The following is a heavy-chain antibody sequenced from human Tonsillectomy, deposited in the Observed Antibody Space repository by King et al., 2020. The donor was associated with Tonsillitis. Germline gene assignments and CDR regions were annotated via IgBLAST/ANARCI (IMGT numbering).Heavy chain of an antibody. D-gene: IGHD2-21*02. CDR1: GFTFSSYW. Sequence: VQLVESGGGLVQPGGSLRLSCAASGFTFSSYWMHWVRQAPGKGLVWVSRINIDGSSTKSADSVKDRFTIYRDNAKNTMYLQMNSLRAEDTDVYYCARDTPTWNCGGDCYSRPDYWGQGTLVTVSS. CDR2: INIDGSST. J-gene: IGHJ4*02. CDR3: ARDTPTWNCGGDCYSRPDY. V-gene: IGHV3-74*01.